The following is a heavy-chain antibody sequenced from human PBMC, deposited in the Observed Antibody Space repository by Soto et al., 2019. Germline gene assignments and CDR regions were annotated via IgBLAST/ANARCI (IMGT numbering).Heavy chain of an antibody. D-gene: IGHD2-2*01. J-gene: IGHJ6*02. CDR2: TKNKANSYTT. Sequence: EVQLVESGGGLVQPGGSLRLSCAASGFTFSDHYMDWVRQAPGTGLELVGRTKNKANSYTTEYASSVKGRFTISRDDSKNSLYLQMNSLKTEDTAVYYCARGGYCCSTSCHSDYYGMDVWGQGTTVTVSS. CDR3: ARGGYCCSTSCHSDYYGMDV. V-gene: IGHV3-72*01. CDR1: GFTFSDHY.